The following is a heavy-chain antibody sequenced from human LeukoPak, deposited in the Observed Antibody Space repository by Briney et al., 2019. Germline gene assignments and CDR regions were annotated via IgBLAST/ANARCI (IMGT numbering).Heavy chain of an antibody. V-gene: IGHV3-15*01. Sequence: GGSLRLSCAASGFTFSSAWMSWVPQAPGKGLEWVGRIKSKTDGGTTDYAAPVKGRFTISRDDSKNTLYLQMNSLKTEDTAVYYCTTDGSIGYFFVVTNDYWGQGTLVTVSS. CDR2: IKSKTDGGTT. CDR3: TTDGSIGYFFVVTNDY. D-gene: IGHD2-21*01. J-gene: IGHJ4*02. CDR1: GFTFSSAW.